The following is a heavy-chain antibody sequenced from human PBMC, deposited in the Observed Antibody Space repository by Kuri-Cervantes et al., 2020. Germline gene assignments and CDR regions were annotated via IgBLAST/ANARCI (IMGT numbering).Heavy chain of an antibody. Sequence: SVKVSCKASGYTFTNYDISWVRQAPGQGLEWMGGIIPIFGTANYAQKFQGRVTITADKSTSTAYMELSSLRSEDTAVYYCARNVLQFLEWLPPLWGQGTLVTVSS. CDR1: GYTFTNYD. V-gene: IGHV1-69*06. D-gene: IGHD3-3*01. J-gene: IGHJ4*02. CDR3: ARNVLQFLEWLPPL. CDR2: IIPIFGTA.